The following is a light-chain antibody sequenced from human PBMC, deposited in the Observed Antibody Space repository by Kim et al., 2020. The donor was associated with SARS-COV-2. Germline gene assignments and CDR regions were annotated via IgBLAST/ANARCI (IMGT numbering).Light chain of an antibody. V-gene: IGLV3-21*04. CDR1: NIGSKS. CDR2: YDS. Sequence: SYELTQPPSVSVAPGKTARITCGGNNIGSKSVHWYQQKPGQAPVLVIYYDSDRPSGIPERFSGSNSGNTATLTISRVEAGDEADYYCQVWDSSSDDYVFG. J-gene: IGLJ1*01. CDR3: QVWDSSSDDYV.